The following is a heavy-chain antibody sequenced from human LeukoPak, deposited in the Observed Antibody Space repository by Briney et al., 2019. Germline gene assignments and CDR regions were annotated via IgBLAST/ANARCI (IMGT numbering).Heavy chain of an antibody. CDR1: GFTFSNYG. Sequence: GGSLRLSCAASGFTFSNYGMHWVRQAPGKGLEWVALISYDGVNKYYADSVKGRFTISRDNSKNTLYLRMNSLRVEDTALYYCAKLRELVTYYYYYGLDVWGQGTTVTVSS. CDR2: ISYDGVNK. D-gene: IGHD1-1*01. CDR3: AKLRELVTYYYYYGLDV. J-gene: IGHJ6*02. V-gene: IGHV3-30*18.